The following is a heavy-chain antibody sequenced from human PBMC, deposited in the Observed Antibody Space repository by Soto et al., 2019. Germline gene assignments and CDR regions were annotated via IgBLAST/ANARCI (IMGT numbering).Heavy chain of an antibody. D-gene: IGHD6-19*01. CDR1: GFTFSSYA. Sequence: EVQLLESGGGVVQPGGSLTLSCAASGFTFSSYAMSWVRQAPGKGLQWVSTISGSGGRTYYADSVKGRFTISRDNSKNTLFLQMNSLRADDTAVYYCETDKGGTEAGTNFPYWGQGTLVTVSS. CDR2: ISGSGGRT. CDR3: ETDKGGTEAGTNFPY. V-gene: IGHV3-23*01. J-gene: IGHJ4*02.